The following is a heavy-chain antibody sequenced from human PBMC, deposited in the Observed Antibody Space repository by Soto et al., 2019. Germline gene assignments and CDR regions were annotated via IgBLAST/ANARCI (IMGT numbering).Heavy chain of an antibody. CDR2: TRNSGAFV. D-gene: IGHD7-27*01. CDR3: ATILGRAFYI. CDR1: GFTFSDHY. Sequence: SLRLSCAGSGFTFSDHYMSWIRQAPGKGLEWVSYTRNSGAFVYYADSVKGRFTTSRDNTKNSVYLQMNSLRAEDTAVYYCATILGRAFYIWGQGTMVTVSS. J-gene: IGHJ3*02. V-gene: IGHV3-11*01.